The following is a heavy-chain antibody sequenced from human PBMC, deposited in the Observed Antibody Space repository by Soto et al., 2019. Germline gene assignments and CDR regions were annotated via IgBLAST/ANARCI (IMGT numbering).Heavy chain of an antibody. D-gene: IGHD3-10*01. CDR2: MNPGSGNK. Sequence: QVQLVQSGAEVKKPGASVKVSCKASGYTFTSYDINWVRQAAGQGLEWLGWMNPGSGNKAYAQNFQGRVTMTRNTSISTAYLELTSLTSEDTAAYYFARGVVSRGAFDSWSRGTLVTVTS. CDR1: GYTFTSYD. J-gene: IGHJ3*02. CDR3: ARGVVSRGAFDS. V-gene: IGHV1-8*01.